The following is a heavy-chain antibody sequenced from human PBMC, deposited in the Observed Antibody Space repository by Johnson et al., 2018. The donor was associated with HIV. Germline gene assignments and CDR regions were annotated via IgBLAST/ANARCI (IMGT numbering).Heavy chain of an antibody. Sequence: VQLVESGGGLVQPGGSLRLSCAASGFTFSSYAMHWVRQAPGKGLEWVAVISYDGSNKYYADSVKGRFTISRDNSKNTLYLQMNSLRAEDTAVYYCARGGGYSIAAPSDAFDIWGQGTMVTVSS. J-gene: IGHJ3*02. D-gene: IGHD6-6*01. CDR3: ARGGGYSIAAPSDAFDI. V-gene: IGHV3-30-3*01. CDR1: GFTFSSYA. CDR2: ISYDGSNK.